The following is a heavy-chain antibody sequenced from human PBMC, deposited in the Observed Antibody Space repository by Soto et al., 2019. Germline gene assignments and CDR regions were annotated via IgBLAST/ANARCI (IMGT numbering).Heavy chain of an antibody. CDR1: GGSISSGGYY. CDR2: IYYSGST. CDR3: ARSGVSTDIVVVPAAENYYYYGMDV. J-gene: IGHJ6*02. V-gene: IGHV4-31*03. D-gene: IGHD2-2*01. Sequence: PSETLSLTYTVSGGSISSGGYYWSWIRQHPGKGLEWIGYIYYSGSTYYNPSLKSRVTISVDTSKNQFSLKLSSVTAADTAVYYCARSGVSTDIVVVPAAENYYYYGMDVWGQGTTVTVSS.